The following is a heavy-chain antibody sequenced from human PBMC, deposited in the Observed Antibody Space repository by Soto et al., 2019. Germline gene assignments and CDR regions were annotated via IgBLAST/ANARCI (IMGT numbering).Heavy chain of an antibody. D-gene: IGHD6-19*01. CDR1: GGSISSYY. CDR3: ASRAVAGTVDY. V-gene: IGHV4-59*08. Sequence: QVQLQESGPGLVKPSETLSLTCTVSGGSISSYYWSWIRQPPGKGLEWIGYIYYSGSTNYNPSLKSRVTLSVDTSKNQFSLKLSSVTAADTAVYYCASRAVAGTVDYWGQGTLVTVSS. CDR2: IYYSGST. J-gene: IGHJ4*02.